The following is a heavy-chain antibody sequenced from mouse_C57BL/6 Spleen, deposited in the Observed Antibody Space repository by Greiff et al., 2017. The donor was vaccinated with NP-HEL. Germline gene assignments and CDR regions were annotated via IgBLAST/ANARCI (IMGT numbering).Heavy chain of an antibody. CDR2: TNPTNGRT. J-gene: IGHJ2*01. D-gene: IGHD1-1*01. Sequence: VQLQQSGAELVKAGASVKMSCKASGYTFTSYWMHWVKQRLGQGLEWFAETNPTNGRTNYNEKFKSKATLTVDKSSSTAYMLLSRLTFEDSAVYYYARSKKIVATYFDYLGQGTALTVYS. CDR1: GYTFTSYW. V-gene: IGHV1S81*02. CDR3: ARSKKIVATYFDY.